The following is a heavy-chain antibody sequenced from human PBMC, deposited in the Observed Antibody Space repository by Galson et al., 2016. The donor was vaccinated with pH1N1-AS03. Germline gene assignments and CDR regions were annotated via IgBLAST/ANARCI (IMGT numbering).Heavy chain of an antibody. D-gene: IGHD6-19*01. CDR3: AKVGIEISSGWYGRFDF. CDR2: LNTGTGDT. CDR1: GYSFISYA. J-gene: IGHJ4*02. Sequence: SVKVSCKASGYSFISYAIHWLRQAPGQRPEWMGWLNTGTGDTIYSQKFQDRVTITRDTSASTAYMELSRLRSEDTAVYYCAKVGIEISSGWYGRFDFWGQGTLVTVSS. V-gene: IGHV1-3*04.